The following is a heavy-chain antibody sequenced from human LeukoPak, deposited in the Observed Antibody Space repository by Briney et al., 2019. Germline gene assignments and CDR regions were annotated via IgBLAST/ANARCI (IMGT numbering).Heavy chain of an antibody. V-gene: IGHV1-2*02. CDR1: GYTFTGYY. Sequence: ASVKVSCKASGYTFTGYYMHWVRQAPGQGLEWMGWINPNGGGTNYAQKFQGRVTMTRDTSISTAYMELSRLRSDDTAVYYCARGCGSGSYYCYYYYYYMDVWGKGTTVTISS. J-gene: IGHJ6*03. CDR2: INPNGGGT. D-gene: IGHD3-10*01. CDR3: ARGCGSGSYYCYYYYYYMDV.